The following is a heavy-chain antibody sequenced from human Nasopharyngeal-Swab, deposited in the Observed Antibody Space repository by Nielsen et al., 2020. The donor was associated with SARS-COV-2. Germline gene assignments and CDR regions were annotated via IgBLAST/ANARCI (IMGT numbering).Heavy chain of an antibody. J-gene: IGHJ4*02. D-gene: IGHD1-26*01. CDR3: VREFEATGATYLDY. CDR2: ISFDGSKK. V-gene: IGHV3-30*03. CDR1: GFTFNSHG. Sequence: GGSLRLSCAASGFTFNSHGMHWVRQAPGKGLEWVAVISFDGSKKYYADSVKGRFTISRDSSKNTLYLQMSSLRDEDTAVYYCVREFEATGATYLDYWGLGTLVTVSS.